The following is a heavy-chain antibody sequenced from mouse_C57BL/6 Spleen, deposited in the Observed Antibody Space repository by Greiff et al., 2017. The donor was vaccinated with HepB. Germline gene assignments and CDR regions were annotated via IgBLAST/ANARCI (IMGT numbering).Heavy chain of an antibody. D-gene: IGHD2-5*01. CDR3: ARQAPYSNYAYFDY. CDR2: ISGGGGNT. Sequence: EVQGVESGGGLVKPGGSLKLSCAASGFTFSSYTMSWVRQTPEKRLEWVATISGGGGNTYYPDSVKGRFTISRDNAKNTLYLQMSSLRSEDTALYYCARQAPYSNYAYFDYWGQCTTLTVSS. CDR1: GFTFSSYT. J-gene: IGHJ2*01. V-gene: IGHV5-9*01.